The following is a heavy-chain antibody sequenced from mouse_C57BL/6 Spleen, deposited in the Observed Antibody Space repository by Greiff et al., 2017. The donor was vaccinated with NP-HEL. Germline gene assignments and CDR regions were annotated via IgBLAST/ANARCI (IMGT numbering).Heavy chain of an antibody. Sequence: VQLQQSGPELVKPGASVKIPCKASGYTFTDYNMDWVKQSHGKSLEWIGDINPNNGGTIYNQKFKGKATLTVDKSSSTAYMELRGLTSEDTAVYYCARSVITTVVGAMDYWGQGTSVTVSS. J-gene: IGHJ4*01. V-gene: IGHV1-18*01. D-gene: IGHD1-1*01. CDR1: GYTFTDYN. CDR3: ARSVITTVVGAMDY. CDR2: INPNNGGT.